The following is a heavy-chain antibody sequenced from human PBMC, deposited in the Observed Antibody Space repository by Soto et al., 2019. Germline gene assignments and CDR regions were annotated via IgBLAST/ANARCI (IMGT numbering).Heavy chain of an antibody. D-gene: IGHD3-10*01. CDR2: ISSSSTI. CDR3: ARDLSYVVRGNLDY. CDR1: GFTFSSYS. Sequence: GGSLRLSCAASGFTFSSYSMNWVRQAPGKGLEWVSYISSSSTIYYADSVKGRFTISRDNAKNSLYLQMNSLRAEDTAVYYCARDLSYVVRGNLDYWGQGTLVTV. J-gene: IGHJ4*02. V-gene: IGHV3-48*01.